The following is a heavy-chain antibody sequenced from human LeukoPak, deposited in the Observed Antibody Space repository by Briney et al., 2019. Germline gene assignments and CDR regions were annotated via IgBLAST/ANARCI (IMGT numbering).Heavy chain of an antibody. V-gene: IGHV1-18*01. J-gene: IGHJ3*02. D-gene: IGHD6-19*01. Sequence: EASVKVSCKASGYTFTSYGISWVRQAPGQGLEWMGWISAYNGNTNYAQKLQGRVTMTTDTSTSTAYMELRILRSEDTAVYYCARAHGAVAGTGAFDIWGQGTMVTVSS. CDR1: GYTFTSYG. CDR2: ISAYNGNT. CDR3: ARAHGAVAGTGAFDI.